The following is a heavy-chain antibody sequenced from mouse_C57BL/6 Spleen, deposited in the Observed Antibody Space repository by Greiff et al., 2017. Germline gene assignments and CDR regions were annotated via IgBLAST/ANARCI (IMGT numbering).Heavy chain of an antibody. CDR3: ARSSYDYGSAMDY. Sequence: VQLQQPGAELVMPGASVKLSCKASGYTFTSYWMHWVKQRPGQGLEWIGEIDPSDSYTNYNQKFKGKSTLTVDKSSSTAYMQLSSLTSEDSAVYYCARSSYDYGSAMDYWGQGTSVTVSS. J-gene: IGHJ4*01. D-gene: IGHD2-4*01. CDR2: IDPSDSYT. CDR1: GYTFTSYW. V-gene: IGHV1-69*01.